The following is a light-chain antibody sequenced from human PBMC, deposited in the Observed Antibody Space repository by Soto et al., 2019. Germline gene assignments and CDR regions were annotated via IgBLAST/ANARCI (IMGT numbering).Light chain of an antibody. CDR2: GAS. CDR1: QSVSSSY. CDR3: QQRSNWPPIT. J-gene: IGKJ5*01. Sequence: EIVLTQSPGTLSLSPGERDTLSCRASQSVSSSYLAWYQQKPGQAPRLLIYGASSRATGIPARFSGSGSGTDFTLTINSLEPEDFAVYYCQQRSNWPPITFGQGTRLEIK. V-gene: IGKV3D-20*02.